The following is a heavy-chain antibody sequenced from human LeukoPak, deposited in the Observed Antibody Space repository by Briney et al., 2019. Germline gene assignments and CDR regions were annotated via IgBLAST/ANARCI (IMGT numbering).Heavy chain of an antibody. Sequence: ASVKVSCKASGYTFTSYYMHWVRQAPGQGLEWMGIINPSGGSTSYAQKFQGRVTMTRDMSTSTAYMELSSLRSEDTAVYYCARGRGMATIGAPFDYWGQGTLVTVSS. CDR2: INPSGGST. D-gene: IGHD5-12*01. J-gene: IGHJ4*02. V-gene: IGHV1-46*01. CDR1: GYTFTSYY. CDR3: ARGRGMATIGAPFDY.